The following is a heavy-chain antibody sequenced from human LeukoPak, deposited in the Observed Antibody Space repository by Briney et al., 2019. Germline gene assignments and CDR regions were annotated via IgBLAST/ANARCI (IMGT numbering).Heavy chain of an antibody. CDR1: GFTFSTHA. D-gene: IGHD2-8*01. CDR3: ARRGGSNGWGAFDV. Sequence: GGSLRLSCAASGFTFSTHAMNWVRQAPGKGLEWVSNIGGGGESTYYADSVKGRFTISRDNSKNTVFLQMNSLSRGDTAVYYCARRGGSNGWGAFDVWGQGTTITVSS. CDR2: IGGGGEST. V-gene: IGHV3-23*01. J-gene: IGHJ3*01.